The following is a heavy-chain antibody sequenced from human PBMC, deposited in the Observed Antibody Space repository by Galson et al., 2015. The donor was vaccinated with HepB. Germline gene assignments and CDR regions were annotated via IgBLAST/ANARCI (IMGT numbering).Heavy chain of an antibody. V-gene: IGHV6-1*01. CDR2: TYYRSKWYN. CDR3: AREVEQQLVFNWFDP. J-gene: IGHJ5*02. CDR1: GDSVSSNSAA. D-gene: IGHD6-13*01. Sequence: CAISGDSVSSNSAAWTRIRQSPSRGLEWLGRTYYRSKWYNDYAVSVTSRITINPDTSKNQVSLQLNSVTPEDTAVYYCAREVEQQLVFNWFDPWGQGTLVTVSS.